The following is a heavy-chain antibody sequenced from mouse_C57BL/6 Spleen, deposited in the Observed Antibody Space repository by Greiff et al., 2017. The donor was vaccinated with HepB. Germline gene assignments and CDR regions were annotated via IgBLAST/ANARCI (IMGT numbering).Heavy chain of an antibody. J-gene: IGHJ4*01. Sequence: QVQLQQPGAELVKPGASVKMSCKASGYTFTSYWITWVKQRPGQGLEWIGDIYPGSGSTNYNEKFKSKATLTVDTSSSTAYMQLSSLTSEDSAVYYCARAVYGNYDDYYAMDYWGQGTSVTVSS. CDR2: IYPGSGST. CDR3: ARAVYGNYDDYYAMDY. D-gene: IGHD2-1*01. V-gene: IGHV1-55*01. CDR1: GYTFTSYW.